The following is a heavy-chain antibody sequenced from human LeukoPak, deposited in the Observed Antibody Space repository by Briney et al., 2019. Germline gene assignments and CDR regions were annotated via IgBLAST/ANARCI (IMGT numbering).Heavy chain of an antibody. Sequence: GESLKISCKGSGYSFTSYWIGWVRQMPGKGLEWMGIIYPGDSDTRYSPSFQGQVTISADKSISTAYLQWSSLKASDTAMYYCARLRKYYYASSGYYPKYYFDYWGQGTLVTVSS. CDR1: GYSFTSYW. J-gene: IGHJ4*02. CDR2: IYPGDSDT. CDR3: ARLRKYYYASSGYYPKYYFDY. V-gene: IGHV5-51*01. D-gene: IGHD3-22*01.